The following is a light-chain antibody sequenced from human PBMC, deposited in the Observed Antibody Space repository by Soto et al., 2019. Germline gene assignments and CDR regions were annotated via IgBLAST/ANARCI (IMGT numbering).Light chain of an antibody. CDR1: SSDVGGFNS. CDR2: DVN. V-gene: IGLV2-11*01. Sequence: QSVLTQPRSVSGSPGQSVTISCTGTSSDVGGFNSVSWYQQHPGKAPKLMIYDVNKRPSGVPDRFSGSKSGSTASLTISGLQAEDEADYYCDSYTSSRAYVFGIGTKVTVL. J-gene: IGLJ1*01. CDR3: DSYTSSRAYV.